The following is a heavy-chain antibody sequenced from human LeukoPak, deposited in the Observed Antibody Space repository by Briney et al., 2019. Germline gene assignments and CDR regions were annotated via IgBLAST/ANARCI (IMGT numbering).Heavy chain of an antibody. V-gene: IGHV3-11*04. CDR3: AKNRSPIAAAGTSIDY. D-gene: IGHD6-13*01. J-gene: IGHJ4*02. CDR2: ISSSGSPI. Sequence: PGGSLRLSCATSGFTFSDYYMSWIRQAPGKGLEWVSYISSSGSPIYYADSVKGRFTISRDNAKNSLFLQMNSLRAEDTAVYYCAKNRSPIAAAGTSIDYWGQGTLVTVSS. CDR1: GFTFSDYY.